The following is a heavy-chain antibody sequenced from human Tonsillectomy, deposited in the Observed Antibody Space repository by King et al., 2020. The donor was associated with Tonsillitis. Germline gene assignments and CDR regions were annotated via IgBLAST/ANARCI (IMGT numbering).Heavy chain of an antibody. J-gene: IGHJ4*02. CDR2: ISYSGGT. V-gene: IGHV4-59*08. CDR1: GDSISTYF. Sequence: VQLQESGPGLLKPSETLSLTCTVSGDSISTYFWSWIRQPPGKGLEWIGYISYSGGTRYNPSLKSRVTISVDTTRNQFSLQLKSVTAADTAVYYCAGQENTSGKYRWYWGQGALVTVSS. D-gene: IGHD2-8*02. CDR3: AGQENTSGKYRWY.